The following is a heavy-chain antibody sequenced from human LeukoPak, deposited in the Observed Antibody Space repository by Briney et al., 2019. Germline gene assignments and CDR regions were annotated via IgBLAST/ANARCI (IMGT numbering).Heavy chain of an antibody. J-gene: IGHJ4*02. CDR2: INPNSGGT. CDR3: ARHRGYSGYEFDY. CDR1: GYTFTGYY. V-gene: IGHV1-2*04. D-gene: IGHD5-12*01. Sequence: ASVKVSCKASGYTFTGYYMHWVRQAPGQGLEWMGWINPNSGGTNYAQKFQGWVTMTRDTSISTAYMELSRLRSDDTAVYYCARHRGYSGYEFDYWGQRTLVTVSS.